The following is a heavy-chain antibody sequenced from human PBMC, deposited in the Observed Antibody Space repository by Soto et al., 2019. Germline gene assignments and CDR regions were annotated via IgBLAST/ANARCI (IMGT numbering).Heavy chain of an antibody. CDR2: IYSDGSST. CDR3: ARGYCSGGSCYYYYYGMDV. J-gene: IGHJ6*02. D-gene: IGHD2-15*01. Sequence: GGSLRLSCAASGFTFSSCWMHWVRQAPGKGLVWVSRIYSDGSSTTYADSVKGRFTISRDNAKNTLYLQMNSLRAEDTAVYYCARGYCSGGSCYYYYYGMDVWGQGTTVTVSS. V-gene: IGHV3-74*01. CDR1: GFTFSSCW.